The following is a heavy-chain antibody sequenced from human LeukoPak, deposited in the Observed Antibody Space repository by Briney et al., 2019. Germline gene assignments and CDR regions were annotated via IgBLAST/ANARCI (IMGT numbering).Heavy chain of an antibody. Sequence: GGSLRLSCAASGFTFSNYWMSWVRQAPGKGLEWVANINQDGSEKYYVDSVKGRFTISRDNAKRSLYLQMNSLRAEDTAIYYCARDGYSSSWTPRRHAFDIWGQGTMVTASS. J-gene: IGHJ3*02. D-gene: IGHD6-13*01. CDR2: INQDGSEK. V-gene: IGHV3-7*01. CDR1: GFTFSNYW. CDR3: ARDGYSSSWTPRRHAFDI.